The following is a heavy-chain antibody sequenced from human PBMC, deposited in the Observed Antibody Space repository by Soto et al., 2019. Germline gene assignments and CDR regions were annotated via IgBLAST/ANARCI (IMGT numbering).Heavy chain of an antibody. D-gene: IGHD6-13*01. CDR1: VDSITTYY. J-gene: IGHJ6*04. V-gene: IGHV4-4*07. CDR2: IDTSGNT. CDR3: ARYSNNWFQTEGMDV. Sequence: SETLSLTCTVSVDSITTYYWSWIRQPAGKGLEWIGRIDTSGNTNYNPSLKSRVTMSVDTSKKQFSLKLTSVTAADTAVYYCARYSNNWFQTEGMDVWGKGTRVTVP.